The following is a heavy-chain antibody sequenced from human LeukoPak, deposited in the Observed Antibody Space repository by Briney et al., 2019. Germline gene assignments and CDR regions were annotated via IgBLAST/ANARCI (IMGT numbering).Heavy chain of an antibody. J-gene: IGHJ4*02. CDR3: ASVVGYCSGGSCEDY. D-gene: IGHD2-15*01. CDR2: IWYDGSNK. Sequence: TGGSLRLSCAASGFTFSSCGMHWVRQAPGKGLEWVAVIWYDGSNKYYADSVKGRFTISRDNSKNTLYLQMNSLRAEDTAVYYCASVVGYCSGGSCEDYWGQGTLVTVSS. CDR1: GFTFSSCG. V-gene: IGHV3-33*01.